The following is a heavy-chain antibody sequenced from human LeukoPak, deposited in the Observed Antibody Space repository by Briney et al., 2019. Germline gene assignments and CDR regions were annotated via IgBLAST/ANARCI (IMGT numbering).Heavy chain of an antibody. CDR1: EFSVGSNY. J-gene: IGHJ4*02. CDR3: ASTKGATLYSIDY. V-gene: IGHV3-21*01. D-gene: IGHD1-26*01. Sequence: GGSLRLSCAASEFSVGSNYMTWVRQAPGKGLEWVSSISSSSSYIYYADSVKGRFTISRDNAKNSLYLQMNSLRAEDTAVYYCASTKGATLYSIDYWGQGTLVTVSS. CDR2: ISSSSSYI.